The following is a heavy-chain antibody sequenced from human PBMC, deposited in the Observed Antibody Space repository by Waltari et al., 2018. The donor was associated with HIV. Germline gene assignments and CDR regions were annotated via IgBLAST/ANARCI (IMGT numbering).Heavy chain of an antibody. Sequence: EVQLVESGGGLVQPGGSLRLSCAASGFTVSSNYMSWVRQAPGKGLEWFSVIYSGGSTYYADSVKCRFTISRDNSKNTLYLQMNSLRAEDTAVYYCARDQVSAPDYYYYGMDVWGQGTTVTVSS. V-gene: IGHV3-66*01. CDR1: GFTVSSNY. J-gene: IGHJ6*02. CDR2: IYSGGST. CDR3: ARDQVSAPDYYYYGMDV. D-gene: IGHD1-20*01.